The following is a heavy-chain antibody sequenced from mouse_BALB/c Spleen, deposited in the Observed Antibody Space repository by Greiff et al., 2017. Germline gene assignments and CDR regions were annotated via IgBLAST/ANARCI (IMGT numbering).Heavy chain of an antibody. J-gene: IGHJ4*01. CDR3: ARIGDYDRSYAMDY. V-gene: IGHV5-17*02. CDR1: GFTFSSFG. D-gene: IGHD2-4*01. Sequence: EVQGVESGGGLVQPGGSRKLSCAASGFTFSSFGMHWVRQAPEKGLEWVAYISSGSSTIYYADTVKGRFTISRDNPKNTLFLQMTSLRSEDTAMYYCARIGDYDRSYAMDYWGQGTSVTVSS. CDR2: ISSGSSTI.